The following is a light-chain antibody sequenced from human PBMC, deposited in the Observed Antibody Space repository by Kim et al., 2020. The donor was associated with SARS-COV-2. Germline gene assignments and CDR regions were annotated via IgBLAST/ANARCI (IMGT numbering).Light chain of an antibody. CDR2: AAY. V-gene: IGKV1-16*02. CDR3: QQYQSYPVT. CDR1: QDIKNN. J-gene: IGKJ5*01. Sequence: DIQMTQSPSSLSASVGDRVTMTCRASQDIKNNLVWFQQKPGKAPRSLIYAAYSLQSGVPSKFSGSGSGTDFTLTISSLQPEDFATYYCQQYQSYPVTFGQGTRLEIK.